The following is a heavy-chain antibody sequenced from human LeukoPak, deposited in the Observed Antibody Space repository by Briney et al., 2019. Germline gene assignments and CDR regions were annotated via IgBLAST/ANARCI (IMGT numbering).Heavy chain of an antibody. J-gene: IGHJ4*02. CDR2: INHSGNT. CDR1: GGSFSGYY. D-gene: IGHD3-16*02. V-gene: IGHV4-34*01. Sequence: SETLSLTCGVSGGSFSGYYWNWIRQSPEKGLEWVGEINHSGNTRYNPSLRSRITMSVDTSRNHFSLKLSSVTAADTAVYFCAREIIWGTYRRLHYFDTWGQGTLVTVSS. CDR3: AREIIWGTYRRLHYFDT.